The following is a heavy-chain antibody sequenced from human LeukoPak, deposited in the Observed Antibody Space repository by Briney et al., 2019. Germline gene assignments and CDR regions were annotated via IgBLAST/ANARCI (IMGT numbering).Heavy chain of an antibody. CDR2: MNPNSGNT. V-gene: IGHV1-8*01. CDR1: GYTFGSYD. Sequence: ASVKVSCKASGYTFGSYDINWVRQATGQGLEWMGWMNPNSGNTGYTQKFQGRVTMTEDTSTDTAYMELSSLRSEDTAVYYCATRRLPRIAVAGTPYYWGQGTLVTVSS. D-gene: IGHD6-13*01. CDR3: ATRRLPRIAVAGTPYY. J-gene: IGHJ4*02.